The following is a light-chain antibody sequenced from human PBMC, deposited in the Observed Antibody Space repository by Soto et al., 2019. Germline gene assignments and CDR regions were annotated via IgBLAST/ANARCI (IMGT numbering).Light chain of an antibody. V-gene: IGKV3-20*01. CDR2: GAS. J-gene: IGKJ1*01. Sequence: EIVLTQSPGTLSLSPGERATLSCRASQSVSSSYLAWYQQKPGQAPRLLIYGASSRATGIPDRFSGSGSRTDFTLTISRLESEDFAVYYCQQYGSSHHTFGQGTKVEIK. CDR1: QSVSSSY. CDR3: QQYGSSHHT.